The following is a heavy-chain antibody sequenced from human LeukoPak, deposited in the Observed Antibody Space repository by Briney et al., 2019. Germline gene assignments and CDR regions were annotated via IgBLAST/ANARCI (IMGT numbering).Heavy chain of an antibody. CDR2: IYYSGST. D-gene: IGHD4-17*01. Sequence: SETLSLTCTVSGGSISSGDYYWSWIRQPPGKGLEWIGYIYYSGSTNYNPSLKSRVTISVDTSKNQFSLKLSSVTAADTAVYYCARVPDYGDYYYYGMDVWGQGTTVTVSS. CDR3: ARVPDYGDYYYYGMDV. CDR1: GGSISSGDYY. V-gene: IGHV4-30-4*01. J-gene: IGHJ6*02.